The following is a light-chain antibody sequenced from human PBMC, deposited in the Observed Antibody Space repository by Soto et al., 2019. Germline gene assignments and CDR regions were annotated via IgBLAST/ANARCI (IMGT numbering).Light chain of an antibody. V-gene: IGKV3-15*01. J-gene: IGKJ1*01. Sequence: VMTQSPATLSVSPGERATLSCRASQSVSSKLAWYQQKPGQAPRLLIYDASTRVTGIPARFSGSGSGTEFTLTISSLQSEDFAVYYCQQYNNWSAFGQGTKVEIK. CDR2: DAS. CDR3: QQYNNWSA. CDR1: QSVSSK.